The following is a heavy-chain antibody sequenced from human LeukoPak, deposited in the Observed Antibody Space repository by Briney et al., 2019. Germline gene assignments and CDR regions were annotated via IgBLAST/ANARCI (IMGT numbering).Heavy chain of an antibody. CDR3: ATSYYDHVWGSYRSLLFDF. Sequence: GGSLRLSCAASGFTFSSYVMHWVRQAPGKGLEWVAIISYDGSNEYYADSVKGRFTISRDNSKNTLYLQMNSLRAADTAVYYCATSYYDHVWGSYRSLLFDFWGQGTLVTVSS. D-gene: IGHD3-16*02. V-gene: IGHV3-30*04. J-gene: IGHJ4*02. CDR1: GFTFSSYV. CDR2: ISYDGSNE.